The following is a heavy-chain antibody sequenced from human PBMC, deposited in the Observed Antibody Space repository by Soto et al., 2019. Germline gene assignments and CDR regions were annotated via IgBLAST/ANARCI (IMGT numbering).Heavy chain of an antibody. CDR2: INHSGST. D-gene: IGHD3-10*01. CDR1: GGSFSGYY. J-gene: IGHJ4*02. CDR3: ARRYMVRGVITFDY. V-gene: IGHV4-34*01. Sequence: SETLSLTCAVYGGSFSGYYWSWIRQPPGKGLEWIGEINHSGSTNYNPSLKSRVTISVDTSKNQFSLKLSSVTAADTAVYYCARRYMVRGVITFDYWGQGTLVTVSS.